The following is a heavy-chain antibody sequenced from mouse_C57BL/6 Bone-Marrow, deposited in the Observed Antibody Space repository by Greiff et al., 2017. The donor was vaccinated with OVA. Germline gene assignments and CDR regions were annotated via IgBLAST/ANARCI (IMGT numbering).Heavy chain of an antibody. V-gene: IGHV5-16*01. CDR3: ARGGWDWYFDV. CDR1: GFTFSEYY. Sequence: EVHLVESEGGLVQPGSSMKLSCTASGFTFSEYYMAWVRQVPEKGLEWVANINYDGSSTYYLDSLKSRFIISRDDAKNILYLQMSSLKSEDTATYYCARGGWDWYFDVWGTGTTVTVSS. D-gene: IGHD3-3*01. CDR2: INYDGSST. J-gene: IGHJ1*03.